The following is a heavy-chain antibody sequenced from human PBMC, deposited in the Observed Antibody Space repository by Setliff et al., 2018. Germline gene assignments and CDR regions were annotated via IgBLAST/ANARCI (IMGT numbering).Heavy chain of an antibody. V-gene: IGHV5-51*01. CDR3: ARLGSSSWYNDVFDF. Sequence: GESLTISCKGSGYTFSNYWVGWVRQMPGQGLEWMGVIYAGDSDTRYSPSFQGQVTFSADKSISTAYLQWSTLKASDTAMYYCARLGSSSWYNDVFDFWGPGTMVTVSS. J-gene: IGHJ3*01. CDR1: GYTFSNYW. CDR2: IYAGDSDT. D-gene: IGHD6-13*01.